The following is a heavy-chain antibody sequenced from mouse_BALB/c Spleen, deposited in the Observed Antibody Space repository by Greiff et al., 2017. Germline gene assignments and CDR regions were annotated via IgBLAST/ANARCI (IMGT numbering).Heavy chain of an antibody. CDR3: ARGGITTVPYCDY. V-gene: IGHV5-6-5*01. Sequence: EEILVESGGGLVTPGGSLKLSCAASGFTFSSYAMSWVRLTPEKRLEWVASISSGGSTYYPDSVKGRFTISRDNARNMLYLQMSCLRSEDTAMYYCARGGITTVPYCDYWGQCTTLADCS. CDR2: ISSGGST. D-gene: IGHD1-1*01. CDR1: GFTFSSYA. J-gene: IGHJ2*01.